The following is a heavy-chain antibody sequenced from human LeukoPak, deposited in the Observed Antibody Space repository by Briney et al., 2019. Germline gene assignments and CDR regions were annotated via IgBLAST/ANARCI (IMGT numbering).Heavy chain of an antibody. Sequence: GGSLRLSCAASGFTFTTYAMSWVRQAPGKGLEWVSISSDSGGTTYYADSVKGRLTISRDNSKNTLYLQMNSLRVEDTAVYYCTNDFDYWGQGTLVTVSS. V-gene: IGHV3-23*01. CDR3: TNDFDY. CDR2: SSDSGGTT. J-gene: IGHJ4*02. CDR1: GFTFTTYA.